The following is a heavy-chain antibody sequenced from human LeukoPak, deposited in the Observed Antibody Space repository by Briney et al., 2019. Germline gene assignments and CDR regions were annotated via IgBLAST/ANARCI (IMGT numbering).Heavy chain of an antibody. D-gene: IGHD1-26*01. V-gene: IGHV4-4*02. CDR3: ARASGTYYSGFDY. Sequence: SGTLSLTCAVSGGSISSSNWWSWVRQPPGKGLEWIGEIYHSGSTNYSPSLKSRVTISVDKSKNQFSLKLSSVTAADTAVYYCARASGTYYSGFDYWGQGTLVTVSS. CDR1: GGSISSSNW. J-gene: IGHJ4*02. CDR2: IYHSGST.